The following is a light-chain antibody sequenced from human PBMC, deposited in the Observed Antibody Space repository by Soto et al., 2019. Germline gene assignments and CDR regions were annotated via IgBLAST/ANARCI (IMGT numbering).Light chain of an antibody. CDR3: QQYMSYS. Sequence: DIQMTQSPSTLSASVGDRVTITCRASQSISSWLAWYQQKPGKAPNLLIYKASSLEGGVPSRFSGSGSGTEFTLTISSLQPDDFATYYCQQYMSYSFGQGTKVDIK. V-gene: IGKV1-5*03. J-gene: IGKJ1*01. CDR1: QSISSW. CDR2: KAS.